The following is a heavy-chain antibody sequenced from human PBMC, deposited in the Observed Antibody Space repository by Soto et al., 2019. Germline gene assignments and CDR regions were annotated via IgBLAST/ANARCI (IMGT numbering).Heavy chain of an antibody. J-gene: IGHJ4*02. Sequence: ASVKVSCKASGYSFTRYYMYWVRQAPGQGLEWMGIIIPSGGSANYAQKFQGRLTVTRNTSTSTVYMDLSSLRSEDTAMYYCARGQYYSDSSPFPLHYWGQGTLVTVSS. D-gene: IGHD3-22*01. CDR1: GYSFTRYY. CDR2: IIPSGGSA. V-gene: IGHV1-46*01. CDR3: ARGQYYSDSSPFPLHY.